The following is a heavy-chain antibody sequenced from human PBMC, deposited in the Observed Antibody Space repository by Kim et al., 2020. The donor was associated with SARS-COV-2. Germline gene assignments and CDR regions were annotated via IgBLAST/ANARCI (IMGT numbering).Heavy chain of an antibody. V-gene: IGHV3-66*01. Sequence: GGSLRLSCAASGFTVSSNYMSWVRQAPGKGLEWVSVIYSGGSTYYADSVKGRFTISRDNSKNTLYLQMNSLRAEDTAVYYCARDMRILGPGDVGWFDPWGQGTLVTVSS. D-gene: IGHD2-15*01. CDR3: ARDMRILGPGDVGWFDP. CDR2: IYSGGST. J-gene: IGHJ5*02. CDR1: GFTVSSNY.